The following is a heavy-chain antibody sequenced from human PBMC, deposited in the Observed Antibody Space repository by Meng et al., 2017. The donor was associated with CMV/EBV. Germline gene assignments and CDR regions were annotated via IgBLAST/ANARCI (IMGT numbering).Heavy chain of an antibody. CDR2: IYTSGST. J-gene: IGHJ6*02. D-gene: IGHD4-11*01. CDR3: ARGSYRNYRSSYYYYGMDV. CDR1: GGSISSYY. Sequence: SETLSLTCTVSGGSISSYYWSWIRQPAGKGLEWIGRIYTSGSTNYNPSLKSRVTMSVDTSKNQFSLKLSSVTAADTAVYYCARGSYRNYRSSYYYYGMDVWGQGTTVTVSS. V-gene: IGHV4-4*07.